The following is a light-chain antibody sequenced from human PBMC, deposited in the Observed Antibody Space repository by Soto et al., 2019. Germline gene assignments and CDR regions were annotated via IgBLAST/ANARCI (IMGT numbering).Light chain of an antibody. CDR2: GAS. CDR1: QSVSSN. Sequence: EIVLTQSPGTLSLSPGERATLSCRASQSVSSNLAWYQQKPGQAPRLLIYGASSRATGIPARFSGSGSGTDFTLTITSQDPEVFEFYSCQHRGTCPPIPSAQGTRLKI. V-gene: IGKV3-11*01. J-gene: IGKJ5*01. CDR3: QHRGTCPPIP.